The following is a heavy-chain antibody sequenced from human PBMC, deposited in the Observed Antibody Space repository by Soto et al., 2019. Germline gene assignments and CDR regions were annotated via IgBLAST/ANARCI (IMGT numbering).Heavy chain of an antibody. CDR1: GGSISSSSYY. CDR3: ASPKIAFYNWFAP. D-gene: IGHD3-3*02. CDR2: VYYSGST. J-gene: IGHJ5*02. Sequence: SETLSLTCTVSGGSISSSSYYWGWIRQPPGKGLEWIGSVYYSGSTYYNPSLKSRVTISVDTSKNQFSLKLSSVTAADTAVYYCASPKIAFYNWFAPWGQGTLVTVSS. V-gene: IGHV4-39*01.